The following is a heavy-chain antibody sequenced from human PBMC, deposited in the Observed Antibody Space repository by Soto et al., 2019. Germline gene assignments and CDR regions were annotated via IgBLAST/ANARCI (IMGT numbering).Heavy chain of an antibody. CDR3: ARDCSGGSCYSSYYGMDV. CDR1: GGSVSSGSYY. CDR2: IYYSGST. D-gene: IGHD2-15*01. V-gene: IGHV4-61*01. J-gene: IGHJ6*02. Sequence: WETLSLTCTVSGGSVSSGSYYWSWIRQPPGKGLEWIGYIYYSGSTNYNPSLKSRVTISVDTSKNQFSLKLSSVTAADTAVYYCARDCSGGSCYSSYYGMDVWGQGTTVTVSS.